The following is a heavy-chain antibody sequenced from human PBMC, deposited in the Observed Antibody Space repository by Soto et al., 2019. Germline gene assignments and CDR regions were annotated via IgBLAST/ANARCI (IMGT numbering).Heavy chain of an antibody. D-gene: IGHD6-13*01. Sequence: EVQLLESGGGLVQPGGSLRLSCAASGFPFWYFCLELGPQASGKGPEWGFAITGSGGDFFHADSIKGRFTISRDSSKNTLFLQMNSLTVEDTAVYYCAKGSGSSRPYYFDYWGQGTPVTVSS. V-gene: IGHV3-23*01. J-gene: IGHJ4*02. CDR1: GFPFWYFC. CDR3: AKGSGSSRPYYFDY. CDR2: ITGSGGDF.